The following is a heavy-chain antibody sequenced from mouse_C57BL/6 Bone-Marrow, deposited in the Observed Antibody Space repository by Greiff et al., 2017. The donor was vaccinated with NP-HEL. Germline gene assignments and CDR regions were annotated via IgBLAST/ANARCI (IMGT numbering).Heavy chain of an antibody. Sequence: VQLQQSGAELVRPGASVKLSCKASGYTFTSYWMHWVKQRPGQGLEWIGVIDPSDSYTNYNQKFKGKATLTVDTSSSTAYMQLSSLTSEDSAVYYCARGVCGSPWFAYWGQGTPVTVSA. CDR3: ARGVCGSPWFAY. CDR1: GYTFTSYW. V-gene: IGHV1-59*01. D-gene: IGHD6-1*01. J-gene: IGHJ3*01. CDR2: IDPSDSYT.